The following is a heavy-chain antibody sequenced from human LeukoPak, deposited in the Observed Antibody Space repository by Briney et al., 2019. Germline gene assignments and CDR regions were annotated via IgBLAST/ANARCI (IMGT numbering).Heavy chain of an antibody. CDR1: GFTFSSYA. D-gene: IGHD3-3*01. CDR2: ISYDGSNK. J-gene: IGHJ1*01. CDR3: ARGTRDFWSGYYSFAEYFQH. V-gene: IGHV3-30*01. Sequence: PGGSLRLSCAASGFTFSSYAMHWVRQAPGKGLEWVAVISYDGSNKYYAASVKGRFTISRDNSKNTLYLQMNSLRAEDTAVYYCARGTRDFWSGYYSFAEYFQHWDQGTLVTVSS.